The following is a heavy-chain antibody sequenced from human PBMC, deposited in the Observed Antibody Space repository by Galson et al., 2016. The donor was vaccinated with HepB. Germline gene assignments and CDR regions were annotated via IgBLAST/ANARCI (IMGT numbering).Heavy chain of an antibody. Sequence: SLRLSCAASGFTFISYGMHWVRQAPGKGLEWVAVTWLDGNYTDYAESVKGRITVSRDNTKNTLSLQLDSLRAEDTAVYHCARSREYFGSGSYLDYWGQGTLVIVSS. CDR2: TWLDGNYT. CDR3: ARSREYFGSGSYLDY. V-gene: IGHV3-33*01. CDR1: GFTFISYG. J-gene: IGHJ4*02. D-gene: IGHD3-10*01.